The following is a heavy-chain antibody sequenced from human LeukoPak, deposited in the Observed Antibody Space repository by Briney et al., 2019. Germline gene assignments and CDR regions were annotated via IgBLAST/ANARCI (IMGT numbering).Heavy chain of an antibody. V-gene: IGHV1-2*04. CDR1: GYTFTGYY. D-gene: IGHD3-10*01. J-gene: IGHJ4*02. Sequence: ASVKVSCKASGYTFTGYYMHWVRQAPGQGLEWMGWINPNSGGTNYAQKFQGWVTMTRDTSISTAYMELGRLRSDDTAVYYCARELGDNKYYFDYWGQGTLVTVSS. CDR2: INPNSGGT. CDR3: ARELGDNKYYFDY.